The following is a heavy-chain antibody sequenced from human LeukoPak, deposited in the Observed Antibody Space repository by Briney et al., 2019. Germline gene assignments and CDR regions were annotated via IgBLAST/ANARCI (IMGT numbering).Heavy chain of an antibody. CDR3: ARDCTMVRGVSYYYYYGMDV. CDR1: GFTFDDYG. V-gene: IGHV3-20*04. D-gene: IGHD3-10*01. CDR2: INWNGGST. Sequence: GGSLRLSWAASGFTFDDYGMSWVRQAPGKGLEWVSGINWNGGSTGYADSVKGRFTISRDNAKNSLYLQMNSLRAEDTAWYYCARDCTMVRGVSYYYYYGMDVWGQGTTVTVSS. J-gene: IGHJ6*02.